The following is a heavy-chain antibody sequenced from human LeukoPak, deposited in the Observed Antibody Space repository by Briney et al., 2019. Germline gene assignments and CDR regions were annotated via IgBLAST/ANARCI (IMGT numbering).Heavy chain of an antibody. V-gene: IGHV1-69*05. J-gene: IGHJ3*02. CDR2: IIPIFGTA. CDR3: ARDYYDSSGPLPRAFDI. CDR1: GGTFSSYA. Sequence: SVKASCKASGGTFSSYAISWVRQAPGQGLEWLRRIIPIFGTANYAQKFQGRVTITTDESTSTAYMELSSLRSEDTAVYYCARDYYDSSGPLPRAFDIWGQGTMVTVSS. D-gene: IGHD3-22*01.